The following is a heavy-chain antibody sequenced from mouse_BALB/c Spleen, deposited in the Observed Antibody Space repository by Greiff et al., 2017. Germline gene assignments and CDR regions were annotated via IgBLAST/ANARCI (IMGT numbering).Heavy chain of an antibody. CDR3: ARWGNDGYYYAMDY. CDR1: GDSITSGY. Sequence: EVKLMESGPSLVKPSQTLSLTCSVTGDSITSGYWNWIRKFPGNKLEYMGYISYSGSTYYNPSLKSRISITRDTSKNQYYLQLNSVTTEDTATYYCARWGNDGYYYAMDYWGQGTSVTVSS. D-gene: IGHD2-3*01. J-gene: IGHJ4*01. V-gene: IGHV3-8*02. CDR2: ISYSGST.